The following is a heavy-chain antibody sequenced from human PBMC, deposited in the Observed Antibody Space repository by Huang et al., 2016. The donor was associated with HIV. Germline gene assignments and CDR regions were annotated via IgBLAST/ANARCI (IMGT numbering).Heavy chain of an antibody. D-gene: IGHD1-20*01. J-gene: IGHJ4*02. CDR2: SSSSDSTI. V-gene: IGHV3-48*01. CDR3: ARDLPGGITGVTVGLDY. CDR1: GFTFSTYS. Sequence: EVQLVESGGGVVQPGGSLRLSCVASGFTFSTYSLNWVRQAPGKGREWLANSSSSDSTIYYADSGKGRFTISRDNAKNSLYLQMNSLRAEDTAVYYCARDLPGGITGVTVGLDYWGQGTLVSVSS.